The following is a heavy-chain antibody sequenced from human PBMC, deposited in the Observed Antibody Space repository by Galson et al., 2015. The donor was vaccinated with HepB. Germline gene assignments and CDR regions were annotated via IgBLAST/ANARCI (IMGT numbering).Heavy chain of an antibody. J-gene: IGHJ6*02. CDR2: IRSKAYGGTT. Sequence: SLRLSCAASGFTFGDYAMSWVRQAPGKGLEWVGFIRSKAYGGTTEYAASVKGRFTISRDDSKSTAYLQMNSLKTEDTAVYYCTRDGWAVAGQGAYYYYYGMDVWGQGATVTVSS. V-gene: IGHV3-49*04. CDR1: GFTFGDYA. D-gene: IGHD6-19*01. CDR3: TRDGWAVAGQGAYYYYYGMDV.